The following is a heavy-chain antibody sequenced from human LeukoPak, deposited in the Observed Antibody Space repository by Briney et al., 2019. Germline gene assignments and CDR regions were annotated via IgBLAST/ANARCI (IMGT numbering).Heavy chain of an antibody. CDR2: ISSSSSYT. CDR3: ARDRGSLARDAFDI. J-gene: IGHJ3*02. Sequence: TGGSLRLSCAASGFTFSSYSMNWVRQAPGKGLEWVSSISSSSSYTYYADSVKGRFTISRDNAKNSLYLQMNSLRAEDTAVYYCARDRGSLARDAFDIWGQGTMVTVSS. D-gene: IGHD5-24*01. V-gene: IGHV3-21*01. CDR1: GFTFSSYS.